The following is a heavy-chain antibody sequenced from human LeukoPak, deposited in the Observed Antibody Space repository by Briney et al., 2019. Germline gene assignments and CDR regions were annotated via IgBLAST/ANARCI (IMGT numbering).Heavy chain of an antibody. J-gene: IGHJ4*02. Sequence: GGSLRLSCAASGFTFSSYAMSWVRQAPGKGLEWVSAISGSGGSTYYADSVKGRFTISRDNSKNTLYLQMNSLRAEDTAVYYCAKVGLRFLEWPQAFDYWGQGTLVTVSS. D-gene: IGHD3-3*01. CDR1: GFTFSSYA. CDR2: ISGSGGST. V-gene: IGHV3-23*01. CDR3: AKVGLRFLEWPQAFDY.